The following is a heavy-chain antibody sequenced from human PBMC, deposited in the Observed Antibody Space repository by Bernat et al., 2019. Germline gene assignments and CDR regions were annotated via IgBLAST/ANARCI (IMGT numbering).Heavy chain of an antibody. J-gene: IGHJ4*02. CDR3: ARDKGYSSSSGSLGY. V-gene: IGHV3-30-3*01. D-gene: IGHD6-6*01. CDR1: GFTFSTYA. Sequence: QVQLVESGGGVVQPGRSLRLSCTASGFTFSTYAMHWVRQAPGKGLEWVAVISYDGIDKYYADSVKGRFTISRDNSKNTLFLQMNSLRPEDTAVYYCARDKGYSSSSGSLGYWDQGTLVTVSS. CDR2: ISYDGIDK.